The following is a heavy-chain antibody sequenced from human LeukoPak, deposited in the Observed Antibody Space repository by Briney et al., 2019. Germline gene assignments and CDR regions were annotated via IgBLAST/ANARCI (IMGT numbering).Heavy chain of an antibody. D-gene: IGHD3-10*02. Sequence: GGSLRLSCAASGFTFRSYGFHWVRQAPGKGLEWVAIIWYDGSNKYYADSVKGRFTISRDNSKNSVYLEMNILRVEDTALYYCARVFPNYGMDVWGQGTTVTVSS. V-gene: IGHV3-33*01. CDR2: IWYDGSNK. CDR1: GFTFRSYG. J-gene: IGHJ6*02. CDR3: ARVFPNYGMDV.